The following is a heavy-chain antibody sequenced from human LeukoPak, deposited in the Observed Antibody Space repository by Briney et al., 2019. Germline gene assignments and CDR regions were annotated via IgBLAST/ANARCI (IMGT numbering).Heavy chain of an antibody. CDR1: GFSFSNFA. CDR2: VSGSSDIT. D-gene: IGHD2-15*01. V-gene: IGHV3-23*01. J-gene: IGHJ2*01. CDR3: AKDVCSGGDCYSDYYYFDL. Sequence: GGSLRLSCAASGFSFSNFAMTWVRQSPQKGLEWVSTVSGSSDITYYADSVKGRFTISRDNSKNTMHLQMNSLRAADTAVYYCAKDVCSGGDCYSDYYYFDLWGRGTLVTVSS.